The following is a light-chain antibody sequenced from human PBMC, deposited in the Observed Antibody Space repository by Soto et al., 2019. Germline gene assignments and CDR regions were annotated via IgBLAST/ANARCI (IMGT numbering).Light chain of an antibody. CDR1: RDISSW. Sequence: IQMTQSPSSLSASVGDRVTITCRSSRDISSWLAWYQQKPGKAPKVLIYGASHLESGVPSRFSGSGSGTDFTLTISSLQPEDFATYYCQQANRGPPWTFGQGAKV. CDR2: GAS. CDR3: QQANRGPPWT. J-gene: IGKJ1*01. V-gene: IGKV1-12*01.